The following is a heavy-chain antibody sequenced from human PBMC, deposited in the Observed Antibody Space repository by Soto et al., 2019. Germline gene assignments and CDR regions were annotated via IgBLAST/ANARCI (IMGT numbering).Heavy chain of an antibody. CDR2: INTNTGNP. Sequence: ASVKVSCKASGGTFSSYTISWVRQAPGQGLEWMGWINTNTGNPTYAQGFTGRFVFSLDTSVSTAYLQICSLKAEDTAVYYCARDYGDRNRYYYYGMDVWGQGTTVTVSS. D-gene: IGHD4-17*01. CDR1: GGTFSSYT. CDR3: ARDYGDRNRYYYYGMDV. V-gene: IGHV7-4-1*01. J-gene: IGHJ6*02.